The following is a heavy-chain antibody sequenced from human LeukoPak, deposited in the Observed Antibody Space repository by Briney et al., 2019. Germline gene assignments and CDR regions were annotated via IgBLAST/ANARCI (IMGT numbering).Heavy chain of an antibody. CDR3: ARRLAVHDYGDYGQDYYYYGMDV. Sequence: SETLSLTCTVSGGSISSYYWSWIRQPPGKGLEWIGYIYYSGSTNYNPSLKSRVTISVDTSKNQFSLKLSSVTAADTAVYYCARRLAVHDYGDYGQDYYYYGMDVWGQGTTVTVSS. CDR1: GGSISSYY. J-gene: IGHJ6*02. CDR2: IYYSGST. V-gene: IGHV4-59*08. D-gene: IGHD4-17*01.